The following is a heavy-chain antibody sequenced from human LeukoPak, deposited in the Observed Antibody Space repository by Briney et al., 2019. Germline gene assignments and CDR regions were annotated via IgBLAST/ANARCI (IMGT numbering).Heavy chain of an antibody. CDR2: IHYSGNT. J-gene: IGHJ4*02. CDR3: ARHQGYASSWYADY. D-gene: IGHD6-13*01. CDR1: GXSFSSYY. Sequence: PSETLSLTCSVSGXSFSSYYGSWIRQPPGKGLEWIGYIHYSGNTNYNPSLKSRVTISADTSKNQFSLKLNSVTAADTAVYYCARHQGYASSWYADYWGQGALVTVSS. V-gene: IGHV4-59*01.